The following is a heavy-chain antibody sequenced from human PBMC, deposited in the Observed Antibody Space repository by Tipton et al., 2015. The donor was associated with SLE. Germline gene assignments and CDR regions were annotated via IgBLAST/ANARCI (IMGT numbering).Heavy chain of an antibody. CDR2: TYYRSKWYN. D-gene: IGHD3-10*01. CDR3: ARHMRRRWGSGMAAKIDAFDI. J-gene: IGHJ3*02. Sequence: GLVKPSQTLSLTCAISGDSVSSNSAAWNWIRQSPSRGLEWLGRTYYRSKWYNDYAVSVKSRITINPDTSKNQFSLQLNSVTAVDTAVYYCARHMRRRWGSGMAAKIDAFDIWGQGTMVTVSS. CDR1: GDSVSSNSAA. V-gene: IGHV6-1*01.